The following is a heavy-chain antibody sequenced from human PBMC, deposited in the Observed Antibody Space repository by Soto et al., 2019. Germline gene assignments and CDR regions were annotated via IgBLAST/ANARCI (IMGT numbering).Heavy chain of an antibody. J-gene: IGHJ4*02. D-gene: IGHD3-10*01. V-gene: IGHV3-23*01. CDR3: AKVENYYGSGSVDY. CDR2: ISGSGGST. Sequence: PGGSLRLSCAASGFTFSSYAMSWVRQAPGKGLEWVSAISGSGGSTYYADSVKGRFTISRDNSKNTLYLQMNSLRAEDTAVYYCAKVENYYGSGSVDYWGQGTLVTVSS. CDR1: GFTFSSYA.